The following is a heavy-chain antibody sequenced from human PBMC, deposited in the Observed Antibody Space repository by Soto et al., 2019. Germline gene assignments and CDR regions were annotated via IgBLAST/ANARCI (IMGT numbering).Heavy chain of an antibody. J-gene: IGHJ1*01. CDR2: IYPGDSDT. Sequence: PGESLKISCKGSGYSFTSYWIGWVRQMPGKGLEWMGIIYPGDSDTRYSPSFQGQVTISADKSISTAYLQWSSLKASDTAMYYCARHSPWDCSGGSCYRAEYFQHWGQGTLVTVSS. CDR1: GYSFTSYW. CDR3: ARHSPWDCSGGSCYRAEYFQH. V-gene: IGHV5-51*01. D-gene: IGHD2-15*01.